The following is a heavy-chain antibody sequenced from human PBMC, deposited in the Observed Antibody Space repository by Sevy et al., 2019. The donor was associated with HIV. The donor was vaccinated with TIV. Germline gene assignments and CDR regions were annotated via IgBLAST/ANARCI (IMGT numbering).Heavy chain of an antibody. Sequence: GGSLRLSCAASGFTFSTYGMHWVRQAQGKGLEWVAVMWFDGSNTYYADSVKGRFTISRDIAKNTLHLQMNSLRAEDTAVYYCARDLEFYDYGDYGPAFMPDYWGQGTLVTVSS. CDR2: MWFDGSNT. J-gene: IGHJ4*02. D-gene: IGHD4-17*01. CDR3: ARDLEFYDYGDYGPAFMPDY. V-gene: IGHV3-33*01. CDR1: GFTFSTYG.